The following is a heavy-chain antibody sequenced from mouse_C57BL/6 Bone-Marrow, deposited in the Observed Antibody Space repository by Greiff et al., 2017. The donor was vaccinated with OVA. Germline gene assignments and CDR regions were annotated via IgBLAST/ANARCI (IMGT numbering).Heavy chain of an antibody. Sequence: EVTLVESGGGLVKPGGSLKLSCAASGFTFSSYTMSWVRQTPEKRLEWVATLSGGGGNTYYPDSVKGRFTLSRDNAKNTLYLQMIRLRSEDTALYYFARHTGTRDFDYWGQGTTRTVSS. CDR2: LSGGGGNT. D-gene: IGHD4-1*01. CDR1: GFTFSSYT. V-gene: IGHV5-9*01. CDR3: ARHTGTRDFDY. J-gene: IGHJ2*01.